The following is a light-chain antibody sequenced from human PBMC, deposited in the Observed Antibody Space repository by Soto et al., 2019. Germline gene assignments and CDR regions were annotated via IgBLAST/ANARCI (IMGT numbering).Light chain of an antibody. CDR3: MQATQFPGT. V-gene: IGKV2-24*01. CDR2: KIS. J-gene: IGKJ2*01. Sequence: DIVMTQTPLSSPVTLGQPASISCRSSQSLVHGDGNTYLSWLQQRPGQPPRLLIYKISKRSSGVPDRSSGSGAGTDFTLKISKVEAEDVGVYYCMQATQFPGTFGQGTRLEIK. CDR1: QSLVHGDGNTY.